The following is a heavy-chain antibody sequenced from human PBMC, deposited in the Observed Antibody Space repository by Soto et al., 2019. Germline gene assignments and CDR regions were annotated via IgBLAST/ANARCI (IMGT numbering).Heavy chain of an antibody. J-gene: IGHJ6*02. CDR3: AREGSRPYYYYGMDV. Sequence: QVQLVQSGAEVKKPGASVKVYCKASGYSFTTYGIAWVRQAPGQGLEWMGWISTYNGDTDCAQNLQGRVIMTTDTSTTTAYMELRSLRSDDTAVYYCAREGSRPYYYYGMDVWGQGTTVSVSS. CDR1: GYSFTTYG. CDR2: ISTYNGDT. D-gene: IGHD2-15*01. V-gene: IGHV1-18*01.